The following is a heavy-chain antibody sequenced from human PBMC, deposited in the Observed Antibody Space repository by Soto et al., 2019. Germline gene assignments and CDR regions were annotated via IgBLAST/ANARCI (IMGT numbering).Heavy chain of an antibody. CDR3: ARSHYTYRPLIDY. CDR2: VYWTGST. V-gene: IGHV4-39*01. Sequence: LSLTCSVSGDSITTNGYYWGWIRQPPGKGLQWIGNVYWTGSTFSHPSLTSRVFISVDTSKNEFSLRLTSVTAADTAVYYCARSHYTYRPLIDYWGPGTLVTVSS. J-gene: IGHJ4*02. D-gene: IGHD3-16*02. CDR1: GDSITTNGYY.